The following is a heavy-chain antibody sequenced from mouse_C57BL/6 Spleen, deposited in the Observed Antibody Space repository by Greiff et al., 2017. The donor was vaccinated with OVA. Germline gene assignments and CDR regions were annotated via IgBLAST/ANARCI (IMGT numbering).Heavy chain of an antibody. J-gene: IGHJ3*01. CDR1: GFTFSDYY. CDR3: ARQGDSTGTWFAY. Sequence: EVQLVESGGGLVQPGGSLKLSCAASGFTFSDYYMYWVRQTPEQRLEWVAYLSNGGGSTYYPDTVKGRFTISRDNAKNTLYLQMSRLKSEDTAMYYCARQGDSTGTWFAYWGQGTLVTVSA. D-gene: IGHD4-1*01. CDR2: LSNGGGST. V-gene: IGHV5-12*01.